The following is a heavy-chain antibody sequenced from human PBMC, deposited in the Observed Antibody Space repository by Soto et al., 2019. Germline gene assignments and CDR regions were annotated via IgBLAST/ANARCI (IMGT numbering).Heavy chain of an antibody. V-gene: IGHV3-23*01. CDR1: GFTFNNYA. CDR2: ISGGGDTT. D-gene: IGHD3-10*01. J-gene: IGHJ4*02. Sequence: VQLLESGGGLVQPGGSLRLSCAASGFTFNNYAMTWVRQAPGKGLEWVSAISGGGDTTSYADSVKGRFTVSRDGSKNTLYLQMSSLRVEDTALYYCAKGRGGSGSLTPRVDFWGQGTLVTVSS. CDR3: AKGRGGSGSLTPRVDF.